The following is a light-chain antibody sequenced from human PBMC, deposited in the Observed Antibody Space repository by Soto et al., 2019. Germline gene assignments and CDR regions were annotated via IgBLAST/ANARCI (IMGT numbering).Light chain of an antibody. CDR3: RQYGTSPPWT. Sequence: EIVLTQSPATLSSFPGGRVTLSCRAIQYINTILAGYQHGPAQAPRLLIYGASSRATGIPDRFSGSGSGSAFTLTISRLEPEDFAVYYCRQYGTSPPWTFGQGTKVEIK. CDR1: QYINTI. CDR2: GAS. J-gene: IGKJ1*01. V-gene: IGKV3-20*01.